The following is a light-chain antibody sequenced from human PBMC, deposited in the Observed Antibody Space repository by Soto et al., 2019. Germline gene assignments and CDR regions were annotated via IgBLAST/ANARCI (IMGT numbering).Light chain of an antibody. CDR2: DAS. V-gene: IGKV3D-15*01. CDR1: QSVRSN. CDR3: QQYNNWPPIT. Sequence: IVLTQSPATLSLSPGESATTSCRASQSVRSNLAWYQQKPGQAPRLLIYDASTRATGIPARFSGSGSGTEFILTISSLQSEDFGVYYCQQYNNWPPITFGQGRRLEIK. J-gene: IGKJ5*01.